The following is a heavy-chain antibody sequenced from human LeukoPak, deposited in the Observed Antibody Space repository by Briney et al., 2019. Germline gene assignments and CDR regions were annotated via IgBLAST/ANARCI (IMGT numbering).Heavy chain of an antibody. Sequence: GGSLRLSCAASGFTFSSYSMNWVRQAPGKGLEWVSYISSSSSTIYYADSVKGRFTISRDNAKNLLYLQMNSLRDEDTAVYYCARVHDYVWGSYRLRYYFDYWGQGTLVTVSS. D-gene: IGHD3-16*02. CDR1: GFTFSSYS. V-gene: IGHV3-48*02. CDR3: ARVHDYVWGSYRLRYYFDY. J-gene: IGHJ4*02. CDR2: ISSSSSTI.